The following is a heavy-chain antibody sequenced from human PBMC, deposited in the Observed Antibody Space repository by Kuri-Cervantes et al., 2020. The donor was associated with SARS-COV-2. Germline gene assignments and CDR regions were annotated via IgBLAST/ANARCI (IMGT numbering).Heavy chain of an antibody. Sequence: GGSLRLSCAASGFTFSSYAMHWVRQAPGKGLEWVAVISYDGSNKYYADSVKGRFTISRDNSKNTLYLQMNSLRAEDTAVYYCAKDDEDSGIYGDAFDIWGQGTMVTVSS. CDR2: ISYDGSNK. D-gene: IGHD1-26*01. CDR1: GFTFSSYA. V-gene: IGHV3-30-3*01. J-gene: IGHJ3*02. CDR3: AKDDEDSGIYGDAFDI.